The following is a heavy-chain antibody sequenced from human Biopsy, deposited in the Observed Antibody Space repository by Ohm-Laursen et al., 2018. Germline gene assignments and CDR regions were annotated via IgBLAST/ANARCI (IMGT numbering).Heavy chain of an antibody. D-gene: IGHD2-2*02. J-gene: IGHJ4*02. V-gene: IGHV3-23*01. Sequence: GSLRLSCAAPGFTFSGYAMNWVRQAPGKGLEWVSTISGSGGNTYYADSVRGRFTVSRDGSKSTLYLQMSSLSAEDTAFYYCAKGGYCTTSSFYMDLDYWGQGTLVTVSS. CDR2: ISGSGGNT. CDR1: GFTFSGYA. CDR3: AKGGYCTTSSFYMDLDY.